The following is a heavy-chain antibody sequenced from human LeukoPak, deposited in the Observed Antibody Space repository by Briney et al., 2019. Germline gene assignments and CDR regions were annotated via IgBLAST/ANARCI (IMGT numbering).Heavy chain of an antibody. D-gene: IGHD2-15*01. CDR1: GFTFGDYA. CDR2: VSWNSGEI. Sequence: GGSLRLSSAASGFTFGDYAMHWGRQAPGKGLEWGSGVSWNSGEIGYADSVKGRFTISRDNAKNSLYLQMNSLRTEDTALYYCAKGRCGGSCYAREFDYWGQGTLVTVSS. V-gene: IGHV3-9*01. CDR3: AKGRCGGSCYAREFDY. J-gene: IGHJ4*02.